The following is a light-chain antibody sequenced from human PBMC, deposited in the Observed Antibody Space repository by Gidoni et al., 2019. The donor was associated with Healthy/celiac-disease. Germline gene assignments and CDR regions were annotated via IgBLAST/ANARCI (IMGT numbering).Light chain of an antibody. Sequence: QSALTQPASVSGSPGQSITISCTGTSSAVGGYNYVSWYQQPPGKAPKLMIYDVSKRPSGVSNRFSGSKSGNTASLTISGLQAEDEADYYCSSYTSSSTLGFGTGTKVTVL. CDR1: SSAVGGYNY. J-gene: IGLJ1*01. CDR3: SSYTSSSTLG. V-gene: IGLV2-14*01. CDR2: DVS.